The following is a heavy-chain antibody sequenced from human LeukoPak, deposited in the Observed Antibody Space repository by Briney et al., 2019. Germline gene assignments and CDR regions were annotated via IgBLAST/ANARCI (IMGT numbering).Heavy chain of an antibody. Sequence: SETLSLTCTVSGASISSDRFYWTWVRQPAGTRPEWIGRIKSSISNFNPSLKSRVNISVDTSTNQFSLKMSSLTAADTAVCYCASVPDWSYVPVNWGQGTLVTVSS. CDR3: ASVPDWSYVPVN. D-gene: IGHD3-10*01. CDR1: GASISSDRFY. J-gene: IGHJ4*02. CDR2: IKSSIS. V-gene: IGHV4-61*02.